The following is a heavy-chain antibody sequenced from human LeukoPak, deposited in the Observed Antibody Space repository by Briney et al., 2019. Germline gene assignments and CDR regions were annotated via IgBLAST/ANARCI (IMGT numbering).Heavy chain of an antibody. Sequence: GGSLRLSCAASGFTFSSYAMSWVRQAPGKGLEWVSAISGSGGSTYYADSVKGRFTISRDNSKNTLYLQMNSLRAEDTAVYYCAKDEWVRLYAHPDYWGQGTLVTVSS. D-gene: IGHD1-26*01. CDR2: ISGSGGST. CDR1: GFTFSSYA. J-gene: IGHJ4*02. CDR3: AKDEWVRLYAHPDY. V-gene: IGHV3-23*01.